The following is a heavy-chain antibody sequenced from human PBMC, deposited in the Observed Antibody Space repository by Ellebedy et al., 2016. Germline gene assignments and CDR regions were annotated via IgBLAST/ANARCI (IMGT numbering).Heavy chain of an antibody. D-gene: IGHD3-10*01. CDR3: ARLGEEDAFDI. J-gene: IGHJ3*02. CDR1: GGSFSDYY. CDR2: IYYSGST. V-gene: IGHV4-34*01. Sequence: SETLSLXXAVYGGSFSDYYWSWIRQPPGKGLEWIGSIYYSGSTYYNPSLKSRVTISVDTSKNQFSLKLSSVTAADTAVYYCARLGEEDAFDIWGQGTMVTVSS.